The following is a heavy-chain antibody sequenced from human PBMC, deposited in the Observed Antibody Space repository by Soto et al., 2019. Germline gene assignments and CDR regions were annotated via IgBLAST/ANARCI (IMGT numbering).Heavy chain of an antibody. J-gene: IGHJ6*02. CDR3: TTLYSPGMDV. CDR2: INPDGSST. D-gene: IGHD4-4*01. V-gene: IGHV3-74*01. Sequence: PGGSLRLSCAASGFTFSDHYMSWIRQAPGKGLVWVSRINPDGSSTAYADSVKGRFTISRDNAKNTLFLQMNSLRAEDTAVYYCTTLYSPGMDVWGRGTTVTVSS. CDR1: GFTFSDHY.